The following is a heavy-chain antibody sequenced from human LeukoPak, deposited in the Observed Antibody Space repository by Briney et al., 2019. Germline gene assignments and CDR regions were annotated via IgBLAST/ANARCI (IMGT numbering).Heavy chain of an antibody. V-gene: IGHV3-23*01. CDR2: LSDSGVTT. D-gene: IGHD2/OR15-2a*01. CDR1: GFTFSGYG. Sequence: GGSLRLSCAGSGFTFSGYGMVWVRQAPGKGLEWVSGLSDSGVTTYYADSVKGRFTISRDNVKNTLYLQMNSLRAEDTAIYYCAKQRGIYTYRPFEDWGQGTLVTVSS. J-gene: IGHJ4*02. CDR3: AKQRGIYTYRPFED.